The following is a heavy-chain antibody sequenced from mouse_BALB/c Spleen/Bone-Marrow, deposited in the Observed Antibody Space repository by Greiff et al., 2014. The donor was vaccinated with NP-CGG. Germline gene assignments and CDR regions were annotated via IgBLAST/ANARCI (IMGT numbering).Heavy chain of an antibody. CDR1: GYTFTSYV. CDR3: ARRGRIAEALGY. D-gene: IGHD6-1*01. Sequence: QLVESGPEQVKPGASVKMSCKASGYTFTSYVMHWVKQKPGQGLEWIGYINPYNDGTKYNEKFKGKATLTSDKSSSTAYMELSSLTSEDSAAYYCARRGRIAEALGYWGQGTTLTVSS. J-gene: IGHJ2*01. V-gene: IGHV1-14*01. CDR2: INPYNDGT.